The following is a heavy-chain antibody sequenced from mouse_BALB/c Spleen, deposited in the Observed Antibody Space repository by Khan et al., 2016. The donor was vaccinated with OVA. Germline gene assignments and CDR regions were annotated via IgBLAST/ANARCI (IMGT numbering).Heavy chain of an antibody. D-gene: IGHD1-1*01. J-gene: IGHJ3*01. CDR3: TNHGSSAAWFTY. CDR2: INPSTDYT. Sequence: VQLQQSGAELAKPGASVKMSCKASGYTFTSYWMHWVKQRPGQGLEWIGYINPSTDYTEYNQKFKDKATLTADKSSSTAYMQLTSLTSEDSAVYYWTNHGSSAAWFTYWGQGTLVTVSA. V-gene: IGHV1-7*01. CDR1: GYTFTSYW.